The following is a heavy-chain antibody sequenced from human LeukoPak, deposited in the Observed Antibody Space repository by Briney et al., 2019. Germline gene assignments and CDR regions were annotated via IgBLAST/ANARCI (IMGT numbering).Heavy chain of an antibody. CDR3: ARDYYGSGRGFDY. Sequence: SETLSLTCAVSGGSGGYSWTWIRQPPGKGLEWIGYIYYSGSTYSNPSLKSRVTISVDTSKNQFSLKLSSVTAADTAVYYCARDYYGSGRGFDYWGQGTLVTVSS. CDR2: IYYSGST. V-gene: IGHV4-30-4*07. D-gene: IGHD3-10*01. CDR1: GGSGGYS. J-gene: IGHJ4*02.